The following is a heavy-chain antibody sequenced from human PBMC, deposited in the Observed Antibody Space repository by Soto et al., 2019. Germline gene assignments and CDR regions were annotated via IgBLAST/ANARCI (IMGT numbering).Heavy chain of an antibody. CDR3: AKETGPQGGFDY. CDR2: ISKDGSNK. V-gene: IGHV3-30*18. D-gene: IGHD3-9*01. Sequence: SMRLPCAVCGLRFSNSAMHLVRQPPGKGLEWVPVISKDGSNKYYGDFVKGRFTSSRDSSKNTLYLQMNSLREEDTAVYYCAKETGPQGGFDYWVKATLVTVSS. CDR1: GLRFSNSA. J-gene: IGHJ4*02.